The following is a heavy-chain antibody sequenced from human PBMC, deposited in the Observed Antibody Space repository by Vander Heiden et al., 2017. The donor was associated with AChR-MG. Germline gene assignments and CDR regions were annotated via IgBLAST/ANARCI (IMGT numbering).Heavy chain of an antibody. V-gene: IGHV3-48*02. CDR2: ISSGII. D-gene: IGHD2-21*01. J-gene: IGHJ6*02. Sequence: EVQLVESWGGLVQPGGSLRLSCAASGFTFSTYSMNWVRQAPGKGLEWLSYISSGIIYYTDSVKGRFTISRDNAKNSLHLQMNSLRDEDTAVYYCARGTGIAHYYTMDVWGQGTTVTVSS. CDR3: ARGTGIAHYYTMDV. CDR1: GFTFSTYS.